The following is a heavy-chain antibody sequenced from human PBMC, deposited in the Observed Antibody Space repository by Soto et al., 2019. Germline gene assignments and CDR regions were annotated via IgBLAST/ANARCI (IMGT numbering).Heavy chain of an antibody. J-gene: IGHJ3*01. CDR2: IHGSGETA. CDR3: AKRQSGSYYAAFDV. Sequence: EAQLLESGGGLAQPGGTLRLSCAASGFTFSTYPMAWVRQAPGKGLEWVSTIHGSGETAYYADSVKGRFTISRDNSKNPVYWKMDSLKAGDTAIYYWAKRQSGSYYAAFDVWGQGTVVTVPS. CDR1: GFTFSTYP. V-gene: IGHV3-23*01. D-gene: IGHD1-26*01.